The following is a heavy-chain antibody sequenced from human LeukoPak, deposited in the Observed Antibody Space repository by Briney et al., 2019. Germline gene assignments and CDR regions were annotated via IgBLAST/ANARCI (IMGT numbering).Heavy chain of an antibody. Sequence: PGGSLRPSCAASGFTFSSYAMNWVRQAPGKGLEWVSAIRGSGGSTNYGDSVKGRFTISRDNSKNTLYLQMNSLRVEDTAVYYCATLPYYYDSSGSYYFDYWGQGTLVTVSS. D-gene: IGHD3-22*01. CDR2: IRGSGGST. CDR3: ATLPYYYDSSGSYYFDY. V-gene: IGHV3-23*01. J-gene: IGHJ4*02. CDR1: GFTFSSYA.